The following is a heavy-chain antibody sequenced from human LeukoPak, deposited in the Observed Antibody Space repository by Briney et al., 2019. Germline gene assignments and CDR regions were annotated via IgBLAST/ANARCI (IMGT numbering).Heavy chain of an antibody. Sequence: GGSLRLSCAASGFTVSSNYMSWVRQAPGKGLEWVSVIYSGGSTYYADSVKGRFTISRDSSKNTLYLQMNSLRAEDTAVYYCASDSSGYYQNFDYWGQGTLVTVSS. CDR3: ASDSSGYYQNFDY. CDR2: IYSGGST. D-gene: IGHD3-22*01. V-gene: IGHV3-53*01. CDR1: GFTVSSNY. J-gene: IGHJ4*02.